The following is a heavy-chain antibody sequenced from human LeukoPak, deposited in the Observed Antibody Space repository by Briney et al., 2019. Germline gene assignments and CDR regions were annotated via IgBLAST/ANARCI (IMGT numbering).Heavy chain of an antibody. V-gene: IGHV3-48*03. D-gene: IGHD3-9*01. CDR3: ARLSPWLIDY. CDR2: ISGSGTTI. J-gene: IGHJ4*02. Sequence: PGGSLRLSCAASGFIFSSYEMNWVRQTPGKGLEWVSYISGSGTTIYYADSVKGRFTISRDSAKNSLYLQMNSLRAEDTAIYYCARLSPWLIDYWGQGTLVTVSS. CDR1: GFIFSSYE.